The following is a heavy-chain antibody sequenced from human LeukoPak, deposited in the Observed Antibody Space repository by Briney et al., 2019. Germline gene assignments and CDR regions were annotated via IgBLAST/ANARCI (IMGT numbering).Heavy chain of an antibody. CDR1: GGSISSSSYY. CDR2: IYYSGST. Sequence: SETLSLTCTVSGGSISSSSYYWGWIRQPPGKGLEWIGSIYYSGSTYYNPSLKSRVTISVDTSKNQFSLKLSSVTAADTAVYYCARHSPQTHDSSGYYYFDYWDQGTLVTVSS. V-gene: IGHV4-39*01. D-gene: IGHD3-22*01. CDR3: ARHSPQTHDSSGYYYFDY. J-gene: IGHJ4*02.